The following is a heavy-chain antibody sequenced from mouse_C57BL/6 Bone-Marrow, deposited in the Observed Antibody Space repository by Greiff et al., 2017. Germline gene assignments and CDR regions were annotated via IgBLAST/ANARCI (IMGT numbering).Heavy chain of an antibody. CDR3: ARSSIYSWCAY. J-gene: IGHJ3*01. CDR1: GYSFTDYN. V-gene: IGHV1-39*01. Sequence: EVQLQQSGPELVKPGASVKISCKASGYSFTDYNMNWVKQSNGKSLEWIGVINPNYGTTSYNKKFKGKATLTVDQSSNTAYMQLNSLPSVDSAVYYCARSSIYSWCAYWGQGTLVTVSA. D-gene: IGHD2-12*01. CDR2: INPNYGTT.